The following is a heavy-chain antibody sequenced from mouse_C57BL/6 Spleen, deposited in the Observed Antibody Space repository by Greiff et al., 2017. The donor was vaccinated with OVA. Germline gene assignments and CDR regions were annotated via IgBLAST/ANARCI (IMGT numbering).Heavy chain of an antibody. CDR2: INPNNGGT. D-gene: IGHD1-1*01. J-gene: IGHJ4*01. Sequence: DVQLQESGPELVKPGASVKMSCKASGYTFTDYNMHWVKQSHGKSLEWIGYINPNNGGTSYNQKFKGKATLTVNKSSSTAYMELRSLTSEESAVYDCAREDYGRGAMDYWGQGTSVTVSS. V-gene: IGHV1-22*01. CDR1: GYTFTDYN. CDR3: AREDYGRGAMDY.